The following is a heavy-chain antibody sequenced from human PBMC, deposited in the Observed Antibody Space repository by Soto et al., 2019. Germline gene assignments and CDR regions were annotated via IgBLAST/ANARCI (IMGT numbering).Heavy chain of an antibody. J-gene: IGHJ4*02. V-gene: IGHV1-18*01. Sequence: ASVKVSCKTSGYIFTSYGIGWARQAPGQGLEWMGWINTYNGKTNYAQNLQGRVTLTTDTSTSTAYMELSSLRSEDTAVYYCARDPTSGVTFGGIWGQGTLVTVSS. CDR3: ARDPTSGVTFGGI. CDR2: INTYNGKT. CDR1: GYIFTSYG. D-gene: IGHD2-15*01.